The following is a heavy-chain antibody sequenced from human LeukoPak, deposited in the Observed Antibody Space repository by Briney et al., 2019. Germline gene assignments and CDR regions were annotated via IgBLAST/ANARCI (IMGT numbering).Heavy chain of an antibody. J-gene: IGHJ4*02. CDR3: AKDMLRYYYDSSGYPDY. CDR2: ISGSGGST. D-gene: IGHD3-22*01. Sequence: GGSLRLSCAASSHPFSSYAMCWVRQAPGKGLEWVSAISGSGGSTYYADSVKGRFTISRDNSKNTLYLQMNSLRAENTVAYDCAKDMLRYYYDSSGYPDYWGQGTLVTVSS. V-gene: IGHV3-23*01. CDR1: SHPFSSYA.